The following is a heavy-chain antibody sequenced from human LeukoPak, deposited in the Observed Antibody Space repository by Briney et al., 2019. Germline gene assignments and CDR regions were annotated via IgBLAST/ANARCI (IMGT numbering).Heavy chain of an antibody. CDR2: INTNTGNP. CDR1: GGTFRSYA. Sequence: GASVKVSCKASGGTFRSYAMNWVRQAPGQGLEWMGWINTNTGNPTYAQGFTGRFVFSLDTSVSTAYLQISSLKAEDTAVYYCARELAGGSNGVAFDIWGQGTMVTVSS. CDR3: ARELAGGSNGVAFDI. D-gene: IGHD5-24*01. J-gene: IGHJ3*02. V-gene: IGHV7-4-1*02.